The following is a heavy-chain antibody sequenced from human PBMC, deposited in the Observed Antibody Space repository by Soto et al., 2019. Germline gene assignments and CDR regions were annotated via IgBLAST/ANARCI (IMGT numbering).Heavy chain of an antibody. J-gene: IGHJ4*02. CDR1: GFTFSDYY. Sequence: GGSLRLSCAASGFTFSDYYMSWIRQAPGKGLECVSYINFSFTTTYYADSVKGRFTISRDNARKSLYLQMNSLRVEDTAVYYCARGRWYFDYWGQGTLVTVSS. CDR2: INFSFTTT. D-gene: IGHD2-15*01. V-gene: IGHV3-11*01. CDR3: ARGRWYFDY.